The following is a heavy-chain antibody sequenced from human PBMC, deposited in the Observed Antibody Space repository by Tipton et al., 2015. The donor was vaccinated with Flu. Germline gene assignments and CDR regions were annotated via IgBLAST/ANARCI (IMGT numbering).Heavy chain of an antibody. CDR2: IYHSGST. D-gene: IGHD6-19*01. J-gene: IGHJ6*02. CDR1: GGSINRSHYY. CDR3: ARDGGVGSGWSYSGGNYYYGMDV. V-gene: IGHV4-39*07. Sequence: TLSLTCTVPGGSINRSHYYWGWIRQPPGKGLEWIGSIYHSGSTFYHPSLKSRVTISVDTSKNQFSLKLSSVTAADTAVYYCARDGGVGSGWSYSGGNYYYGMDVWGQGTTVIVSS.